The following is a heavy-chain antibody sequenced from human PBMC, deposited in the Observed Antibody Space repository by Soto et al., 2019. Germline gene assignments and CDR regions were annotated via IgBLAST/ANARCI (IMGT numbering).Heavy chain of an antibody. CDR1: GGSFSGYY. J-gene: IGHJ5*02. V-gene: IGHV4-34*01. CDR2: INHSGST. CDR3: ARGGRRHSGYERSYSEMRDWFDP. Sequence: SETLSLTCAVYGGSFSGYYWSWIRQPPGKGLEWIGEINHSGSTNYNPSLKSRVTISVDTSKNQFSLKLSSVTAADTAVYYCARGGRRHSGYERSYSEMRDWFDPWGQGTLVTVSS. D-gene: IGHD5-12*01.